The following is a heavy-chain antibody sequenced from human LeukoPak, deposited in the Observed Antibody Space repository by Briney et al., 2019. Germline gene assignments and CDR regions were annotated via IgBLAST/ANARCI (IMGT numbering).Heavy chain of an antibody. CDR3: ARDWSGIYDP. J-gene: IGHJ5*02. V-gene: IGHV3-30*03. D-gene: IGHD3-3*01. CDR2: ISYDGSNK. Sequence: GGSLRLSCAASGFTFSSYGMHWVRQAPGKGLEWVAVISYDGSNKYYADSVKGRFTISRDNAKNSLYLQMNSLRAEDTAVYYCARDWSGIYDPWGQGTLVTVSS. CDR1: GFTFSSYG.